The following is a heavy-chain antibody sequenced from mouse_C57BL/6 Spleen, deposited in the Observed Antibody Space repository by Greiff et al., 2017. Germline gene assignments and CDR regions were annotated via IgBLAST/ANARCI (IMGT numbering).Heavy chain of an antibody. Sequence: VQLQESGAELARPGASVKLSCKASGYTFTSYGISWVKQRTGQGLEWIGEIYPRSGNTYYNEKFKGKATLTADKSSSTAYMELRSLTSEDSAVYFCARSDGSSPYAMDYWGQGTSVTVSS. CDR2: IYPRSGNT. J-gene: IGHJ4*01. V-gene: IGHV1-81*01. CDR1: GYTFTSYG. D-gene: IGHD1-1*01. CDR3: ARSDGSSPYAMDY.